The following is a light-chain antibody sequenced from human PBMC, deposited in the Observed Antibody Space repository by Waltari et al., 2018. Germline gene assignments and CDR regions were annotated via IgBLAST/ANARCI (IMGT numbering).Light chain of an antibody. CDR1: TGAVTSGHY. Sequence: QAVVTQEPSLTVSPGGTVTLTCGSSTGAVTSGHYPSWFPQKPGQAPRTLFYDTSNKHSWTPARFSGSLLGGKAALTLSGAQPEDEAEYYCLLSYSGPVVFGGGTKLTVL. CDR3: LLSYSGPVV. V-gene: IGLV7-46*01. J-gene: IGLJ2*01. CDR2: DTS.